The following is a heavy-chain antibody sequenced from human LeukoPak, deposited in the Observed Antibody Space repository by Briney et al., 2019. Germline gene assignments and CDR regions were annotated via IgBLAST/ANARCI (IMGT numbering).Heavy chain of an antibody. CDR1: GFTFSNYW. CDR2: INTDGRST. J-gene: IGHJ4*02. V-gene: IGHV3-74*01. CDR3: ARIGGPYPDC. Sequence: GGPLRLSCAVSGFTFSNYWMHWFRQVPGKGLVWVSRINTDGRSTSYADSVKGRFTISRDNAKSTLYLQMSSLRAEDTAVYYCARIGGPYPDCWGQGTLVTVSS. D-gene: IGHD1-26*01.